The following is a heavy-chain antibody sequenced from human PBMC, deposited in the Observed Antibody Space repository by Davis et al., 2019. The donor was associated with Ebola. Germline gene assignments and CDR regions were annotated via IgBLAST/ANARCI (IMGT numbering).Heavy chain of an antibody. Sequence: SETLSLTCAVYGGSFSGYYWSWIRQPPGKGLEWIGEINHSGSTNYNPSLKSRVTISVDTSKNQFSLKLSSVTAADTAVYYCASPRRTATVNDAFDFWGQGTMVTVSS. CDR3: ASPRRTATVNDAFDF. CDR2: INHSGST. V-gene: IGHV4-34*01. D-gene: IGHD6-13*01. CDR1: GGSFSGYY. J-gene: IGHJ3*01.